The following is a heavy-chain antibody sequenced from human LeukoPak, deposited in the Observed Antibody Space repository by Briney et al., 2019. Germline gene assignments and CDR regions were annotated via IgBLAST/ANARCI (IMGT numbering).Heavy chain of an antibody. D-gene: IGHD2-2*01. CDR1: LGSISSSSYY. Sequence: SETLSLTCTVSLGSISSSSYYWGWIRQPPGKWLEWIGSIYYSVSTYYNPSLKSRVTISVDTSKNQFSLKLSSVTAADTAVYYCARVPYCSSTSCYAGDYSTKTVFDYWGQGTLVTVSS. J-gene: IGHJ4*02. CDR2: IYYSVST. CDR3: ARVPYCSSTSCYAGDYSTKTVFDY. V-gene: IGHV4-39*01.